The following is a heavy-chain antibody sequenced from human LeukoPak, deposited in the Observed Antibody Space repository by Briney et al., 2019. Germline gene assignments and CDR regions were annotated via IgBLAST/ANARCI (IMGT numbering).Heavy chain of an antibody. V-gene: IGHV4-59*08. CDR1: GGSISSYY. CDR3: ARRGGHGGSFDY. Sequence: SETLSLTCTVSGGSISSYYWTWIRQPPGKGLEWIGYIYYSGSGSTNYNPSLKSRVSISVDTSKNHFSLKLSSVTAADTAVYYCARRGGHGGSFDYWGQGTLVTVSS. CDR2: IYYSGSGST. J-gene: IGHJ4*02. D-gene: IGHD4-23*01.